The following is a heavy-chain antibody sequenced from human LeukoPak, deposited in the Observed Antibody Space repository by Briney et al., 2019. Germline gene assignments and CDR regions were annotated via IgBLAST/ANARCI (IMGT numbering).Heavy chain of an antibody. CDR3: AGDYGSGSYRFDY. Sequence: SETLSLTCTVSGGSISSYFWSWFRQPPGKGLEWIGYISYSGSTNYSPSLKSRVSISVDTSKNQFSLKLSSVSAADTAVYYCAGDYGSGSYRFDYWGQGTLVTVSS. V-gene: IGHV4-59*12. J-gene: IGHJ4*02. CDR1: GGSISSYF. D-gene: IGHD3-10*01. CDR2: ISYSGST.